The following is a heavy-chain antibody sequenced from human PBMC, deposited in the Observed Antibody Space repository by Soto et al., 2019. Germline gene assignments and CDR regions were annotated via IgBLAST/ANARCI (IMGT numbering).Heavy chain of an antibody. Sequence: PGESRKISCKGSGCSFTRYWIGWVRQMPGKGLEWMGIIYPGDSDTRYSPSFQGQVTISADKSISTAYLQWSSLKASDTAMYYCARQGSGGYTPYYYYGMDVWGQGTTVTVSS. CDR3: ARQGSGGYTPYYYYGMDV. D-gene: IGHD5-12*01. V-gene: IGHV5-51*01. CDR2: IYPGDSDT. J-gene: IGHJ6*02. CDR1: GCSFTRYW.